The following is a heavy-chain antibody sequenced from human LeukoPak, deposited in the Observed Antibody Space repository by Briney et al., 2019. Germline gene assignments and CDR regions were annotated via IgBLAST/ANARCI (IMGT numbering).Heavy chain of an antibody. D-gene: IGHD6-19*01. CDR1: GGSISSGDYY. V-gene: IGHV4-30-4*08. CDR2: IYYSGST. CDR3: ARGVTENSGWNGNAFDI. Sequence: SETLSLTCTVSGGSISSGDYYWSWIRPPPGKGLEWIGYIYYSGSTYYTPSLKRRVTISVDTSKNAFSLQLSSFTAADPAVYYCARGVTENSGWNGNAFDIWGQGTMVTVSS. J-gene: IGHJ3*02.